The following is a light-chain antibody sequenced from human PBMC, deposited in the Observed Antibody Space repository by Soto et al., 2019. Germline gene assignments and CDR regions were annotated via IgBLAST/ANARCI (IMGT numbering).Light chain of an antibody. CDR3: QQYYTYPQT. CDR1: QGISSY. J-gene: IGKJ2*01. V-gene: IGKV1-8*01. CDR2: AAS. Sequence: AIRMTQSPSSFSASTGDRVTITCRASQGISSYLAWYQQKPGKAPKLLVYAASTLQYGVPSRFSGNGSGTDFTLTINCLQSEDFATYFCQQYYTYPQTFGQGTKVDIK.